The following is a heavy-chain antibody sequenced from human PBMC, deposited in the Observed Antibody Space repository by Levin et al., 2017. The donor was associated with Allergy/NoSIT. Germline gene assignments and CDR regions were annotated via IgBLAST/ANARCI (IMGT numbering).Heavy chain of an antibody. CDR1: GFTFSNAW. Sequence: GGSLRLSCAASGFTFSNAWMNWVRQAPGKGLEWVGRIKSKTDGGTTDYAAPVKGRFTISRDDSKNTLYLQMNSLKTEDTAVYYCTTGGHGVVRDYYYYGMDVWGQGTTVTVSS. J-gene: IGHJ6*02. V-gene: IGHV3-15*07. CDR2: IKSKTDGGTT. D-gene: IGHD2-21*01. CDR3: TTGGHGVVRDYYYYGMDV.